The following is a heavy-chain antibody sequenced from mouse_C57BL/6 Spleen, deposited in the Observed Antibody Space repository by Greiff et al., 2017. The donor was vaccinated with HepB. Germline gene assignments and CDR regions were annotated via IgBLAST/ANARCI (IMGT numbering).Heavy chain of an antibody. V-gene: IGHV1-62-2*01. CDR3: ARHEKTTVVATDYAMDY. CDR1: GYTFTEYT. D-gene: IGHD1-1*01. J-gene: IGHJ4*01. CDR2: FYPGSGSI. Sequence: QVQLQQSGAELVKPGASVKLSCKASGYTFTEYTIHWVKQRSGQGLEWIGWFYPGSGSIKYNEKFKDKATLTEDKSSSTVYMELSRLTSEDSAVYFCARHEKTTVVATDYAMDYWGQGTSVTVSS.